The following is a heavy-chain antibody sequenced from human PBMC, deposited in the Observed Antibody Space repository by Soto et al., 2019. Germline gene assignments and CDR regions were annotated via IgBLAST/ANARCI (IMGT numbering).Heavy chain of an antibody. J-gene: IGHJ6*02. CDR3: ARDRYYGSGTYYNFYSGMDV. CDR2: IFHSGST. Sequence: PSETLSRTCTFSGGSINSGDYYCTWVRHPPGKGLHCIGNIFHSGSTYYTPSLQSRVTISLDTSKNHFSLKLSSVTPADTAVYYCARDRYYGSGTYYNFYSGMDVWGQGTTVTV. V-gene: IGHV4-30-4*01. CDR1: GGSINSGDYY. D-gene: IGHD3-10*01.